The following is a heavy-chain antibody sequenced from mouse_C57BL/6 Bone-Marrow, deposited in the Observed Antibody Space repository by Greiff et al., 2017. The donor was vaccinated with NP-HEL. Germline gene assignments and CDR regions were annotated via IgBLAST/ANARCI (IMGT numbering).Heavy chain of an antibody. CDR3: TTSDYDAMDY. V-gene: IGHV14-4*01. J-gene: IGHJ4*01. Sequence: EVQLQQSGAELVRPGASVKLSCTASGFNIKDDYMHWVKQRPEQGLEWIGWIDPENGDTEYASQFQGKATITADTSSNTAYLQLSSLTSEDTAVYYCTTSDYDAMDYWGQGTSVTVSS. CDR1: GFNIKDDY. CDR2: IDPENGDT.